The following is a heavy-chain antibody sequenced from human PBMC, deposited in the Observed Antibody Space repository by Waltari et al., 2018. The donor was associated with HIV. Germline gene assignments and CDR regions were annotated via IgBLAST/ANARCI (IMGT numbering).Heavy chain of an antibody. D-gene: IGHD2-15*01. CDR2: IYGKGAA. CDR1: GGSISNYY. Sequence: QVHLQESGPGLVRPSETLSLTCTVSGGSISNYYWTWIRQSADKGLEWIGRIYGKGAANYNPSLKSRVSLSVDVSNNQFAMKLRSVKAADTAVYFCARGFTHVGPDVWGQGTLVTVSS. J-gene: IGHJ4*02. V-gene: IGHV4-4*07. CDR3: ARGFTHVGPDV.